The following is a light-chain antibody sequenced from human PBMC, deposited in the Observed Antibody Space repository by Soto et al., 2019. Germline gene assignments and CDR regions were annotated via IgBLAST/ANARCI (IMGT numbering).Light chain of an antibody. CDR1: SGHSSYA. CDR3: QTWGTGIQV. V-gene: IGLV4-69*01. Sequence: QPVLTQSPSXXAXXXXXXXLTCTLSSGHSSYAIAWHQQQPEKGPRYLMKLNSDGSHSKGDGIPDRFSGSSSGAVRYLTISSLQSEDEADYYCQTWGTGIQVFGGGTKLTVL. J-gene: IGLJ3*02. CDR2: LNSDGSH.